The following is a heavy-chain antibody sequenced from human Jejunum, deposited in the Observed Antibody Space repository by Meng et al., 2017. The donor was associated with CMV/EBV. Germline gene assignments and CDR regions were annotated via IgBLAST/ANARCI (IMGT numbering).Heavy chain of an antibody. CDR2: INHSGST. V-gene: IGHV4-34*01. J-gene: IGHJ4*02. CDR3: ARGGGDPIRGVLPFDY. D-gene: IGHD2-21*01. Sequence: QVQLQQWGVGLLKPSETLSLTCGVYGGSFSSYYWSWIRQPPGKGLEWIAEINHSGSTNYNPSLKSRVTISLDTSNSHFSLKLTSVTAADTAVYFCARGGGDPIRGVLPFDYWGQGTLVTVSS. CDR1: GGSFSSYY.